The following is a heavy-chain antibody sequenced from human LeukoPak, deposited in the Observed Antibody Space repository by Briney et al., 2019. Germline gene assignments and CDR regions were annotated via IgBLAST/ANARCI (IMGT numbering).Heavy chain of an antibody. J-gene: IGHJ4*02. CDR1: GFTFSDHY. V-gene: IGHV3-11*04. CDR3: ARGHWGLDY. CDR2: IYNGGDTI. Sequence: GGSLRLSCATSGFTFSDHYMTWIRQAPGKGLETVSYIYNGGDTIYYAASVRGRFTISRDNAESSLYLQMNSLRAEDTAVYYCARGHWGLDYWGRGTLVTVS. D-gene: IGHD7-27*01.